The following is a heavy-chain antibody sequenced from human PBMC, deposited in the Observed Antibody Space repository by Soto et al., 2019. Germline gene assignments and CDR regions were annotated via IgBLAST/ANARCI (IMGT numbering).Heavy chain of an antibody. CDR1: GFTFRSFS. D-gene: IGHD5-12*01. CDR2: KKHDGSEK. CDR3: ARERYSCYDLSDYYGVDV. V-gene: IGHV3-7*03. Sequence: GGSLRLSCAASGFTFRSFSMSWVRQAPEKGLEWVANKKHDGSEKNYVASVKGRFTISRDNAKNSLYLQMNSLRADDTAVYYCARERYSCYDLSDYYGVDVWGQGTTVTVSS. J-gene: IGHJ6*02.